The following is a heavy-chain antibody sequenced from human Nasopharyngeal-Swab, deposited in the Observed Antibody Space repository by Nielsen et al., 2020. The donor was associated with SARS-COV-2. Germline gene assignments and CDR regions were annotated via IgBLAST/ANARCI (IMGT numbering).Heavy chain of an antibody. D-gene: IGHD1-1*01. CDR1: GFTFSSYG. J-gene: IGHJ4*02. V-gene: IGHV3-30*03. CDR3: ARDEAGTANSGFDY. Sequence: GESLKISCAASGFTFSSYGMHWVRQAPGKGLEWVAVISYDGSNKYYADSVKGRFTISRDNSKNTLYLQMNSLRAEGTAIYYCARDEAGTANSGFDYWGQGTLVTVSS. CDR2: ISYDGSNK.